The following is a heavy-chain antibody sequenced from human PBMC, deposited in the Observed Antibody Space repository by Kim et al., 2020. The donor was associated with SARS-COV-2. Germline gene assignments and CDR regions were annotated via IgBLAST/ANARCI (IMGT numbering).Heavy chain of an antibody. Sequence: SETLSLTCTVSGYSISSGYYWGWIRQPPGKGLEWIGSIYHSGSTYYNPSLKSRVTISVDTSKNQFSLKLSSVTAADTAVYYCASVDCSSTSCPVDYWGQG. D-gene: IGHD2-2*01. V-gene: IGHV4-38-2*02. J-gene: IGHJ4*02. CDR2: IYHSGST. CDR1: GYSISSGYY. CDR3: ASVDCSSTSCPVDY.